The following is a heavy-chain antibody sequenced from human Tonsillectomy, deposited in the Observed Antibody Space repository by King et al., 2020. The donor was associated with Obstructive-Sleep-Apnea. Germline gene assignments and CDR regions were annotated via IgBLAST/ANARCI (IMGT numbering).Heavy chain of an antibody. CDR1: GYTFFSYD. J-gene: IGHJ5*02. D-gene: IGHD2-15*01. Sequence: QLVQSGAEVKKPGASVKVSCKASGYTFFSYDVSWVRQAPGQGLEWMGWISTYSGNTNYAQKFQGRVTMTTDTSTTTAYMELRSRRSDDTAVYYCARQRGTTTPDNWFDPWGQGTLVTVSS. CDR2: ISTYSGNT. V-gene: IGHV1-18*04. CDR3: ARQRGTTTPDNWFDP.